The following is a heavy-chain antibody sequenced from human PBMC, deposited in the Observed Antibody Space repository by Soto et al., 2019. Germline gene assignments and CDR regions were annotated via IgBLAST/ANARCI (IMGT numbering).Heavy chain of an antibody. D-gene: IGHD3-10*01. CDR1: GGSTTSDY. J-gene: IGHJ4*02. CDR2: IFHSLGA. CDR3: VRDLNGSGDY. Sequence: CGGSTTSDYWSWIRQPPGKGLEWLGYIFHSLGAKYNPSLGSRGTISLDTSKNQLSLSLRSVTAADTAIYFCVRDLNGSGDYWGQGTLVTVSS. V-gene: IGHV4-59*01.